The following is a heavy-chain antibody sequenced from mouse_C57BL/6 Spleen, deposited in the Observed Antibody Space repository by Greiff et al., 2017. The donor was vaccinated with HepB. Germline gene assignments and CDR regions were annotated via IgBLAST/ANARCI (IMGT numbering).Heavy chain of an antibody. J-gene: IGHJ4*01. CDR1: GYTFTSYW. CDR2: IDPSDSYT. CDR3: ARRGSIFHYYAMDY. D-gene: IGHD1-1*01. V-gene: IGHV1-59*01. Sequence: QVQLQQSGAELVRPGTSVKLSCKASGYTFTSYWMHWVKQRPGQGLEWIGVIDPSDSYTNYNQKFKGKATLTVDTSSSTSYMPLSSLTSEDSAVYYCARRGSIFHYYAMDYWGQGTSVTVSS.